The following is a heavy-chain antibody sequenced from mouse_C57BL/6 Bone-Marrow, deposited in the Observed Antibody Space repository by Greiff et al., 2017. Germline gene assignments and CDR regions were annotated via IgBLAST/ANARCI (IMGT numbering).Heavy chain of an antibody. CDR1: GFNFKDDY. CDR3: TPYYSLDY. V-gene: IGHV14-4*01. J-gene: IGHJ2*01. CDR2: IDPENGYT. D-gene: IGHD2-12*01. Sequence: VQLQQSGAELVRPGASVKLSCTASGFNFKDDYMHWVKQRPEQGLEWIGWIDPENGYTEYASKFQGKATIAADTSSNTTYLQLSSLTSEDTAVCYCTPYYSLDYWGQGTTLTVSS.